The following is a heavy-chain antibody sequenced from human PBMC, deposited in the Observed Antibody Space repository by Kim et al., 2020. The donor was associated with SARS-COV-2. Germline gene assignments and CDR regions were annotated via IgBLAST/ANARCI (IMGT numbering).Heavy chain of an antibody. J-gene: IGHJ6*02. Sequence: SVKGRFTISRDNAKNSLYLQMNSLRAEDTAVYYCARVADYPPYYYYGMDVWGQGTTVTVSS. V-gene: IGHV3-11*04. D-gene: IGHD4-17*01. CDR3: ARVADYPPYYYYGMDV.